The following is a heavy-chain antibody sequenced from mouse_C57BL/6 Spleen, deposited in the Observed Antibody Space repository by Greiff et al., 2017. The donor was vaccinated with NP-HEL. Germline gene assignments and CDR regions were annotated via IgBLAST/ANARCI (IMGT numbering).Heavy chain of an antibody. V-gene: IGHV5-6*01. CDR1: GFTFSSYG. CDR3: ARHQITTVVATFDY. Sequence: EVNVVESGGDLVKPGGSLKLSCAASGFTFSSYGMSWVRQTPDKRLEWVATISSGGSYTYYPDSVKGRFTISRDNAKNTLYLQMSSLKSEDTAMYYCARHQITTVVATFDYWGQGTTLTVSS. CDR2: ISSGGSYT. J-gene: IGHJ2*01. D-gene: IGHD1-1*01.